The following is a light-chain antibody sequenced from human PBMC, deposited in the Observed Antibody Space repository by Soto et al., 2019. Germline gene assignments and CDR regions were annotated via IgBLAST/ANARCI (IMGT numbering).Light chain of an antibody. V-gene: IGLV2-8*01. Sequence: QSALTQPPSVSGSPGQSVTISCTGASSDVGAYNYVSWYQQHPGKAPKLMIYEVIKRPSGVPDRFSGSKSGNTASLTVSGLQAEDEAEYYCSSYAGSNNYVVFGGGTKLTVL. CDR1: SSDVGAYNY. CDR2: EVI. CDR3: SSYAGSNNYVV. J-gene: IGLJ2*01.